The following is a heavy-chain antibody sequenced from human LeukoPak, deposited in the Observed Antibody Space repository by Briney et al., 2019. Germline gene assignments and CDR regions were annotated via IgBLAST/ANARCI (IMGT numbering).Heavy chain of an antibody. CDR1: GGSISSYY. CDR3: AGHEGSGSGSYYKDDAFDI. V-gene: IGHV4-59*08. CDR2: IYYSGST. Sequence: SETLSLTCTVSGGSISSYYWSWIRQPPGKGLEWIGYIYYSGSTNCNPSLKSRVTISVDTSKNQFSLKLSSVTAADTAVYYCAGHEGSGSGSYYKDDAFDIWGQGTMVTVSS. D-gene: IGHD3-10*01. J-gene: IGHJ3*02.